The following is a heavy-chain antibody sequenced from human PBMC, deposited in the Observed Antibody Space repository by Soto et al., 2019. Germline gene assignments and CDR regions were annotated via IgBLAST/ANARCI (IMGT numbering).Heavy chain of an antibody. J-gene: IGHJ4*02. Sequence: ASVKVSCKASGYTFTGYYMHWVRQAPGQGLEWMGIINPSGGSTSYAQKFQGRVTMTRDTSTSTVYMELSSLRSEDTTVYYCAYGDYYGGFDYWGQGTLVTVSS. CDR2: INPSGGST. V-gene: IGHV1-46*01. D-gene: IGHD4-17*01. CDR3: AYGDYYGGFDY. CDR1: GYTFTGYY.